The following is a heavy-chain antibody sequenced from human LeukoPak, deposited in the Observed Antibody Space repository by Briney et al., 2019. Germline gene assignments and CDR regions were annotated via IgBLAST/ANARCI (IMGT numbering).Heavy chain of an antibody. CDR1: GYTFTGYY. D-gene: IGHD2-2*01. Sequence: ASVKVSCKASGYTFTGYYMHWVRQAPGQGLEWMGWINPNSGGTNYAQKFQGRVTMTRDTSISTAYMELSRLRSDDTAVYYCASPYCSSTSCSFDYWGQGTLVTVSS. CDR2: INPNSGGT. V-gene: IGHV1-2*02. CDR3: ASPYCSSTSCSFDY. J-gene: IGHJ4*02.